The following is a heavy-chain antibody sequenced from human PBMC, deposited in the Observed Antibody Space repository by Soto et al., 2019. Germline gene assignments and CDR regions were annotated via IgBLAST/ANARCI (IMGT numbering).Heavy chain of an antibody. CDR1: GFTFSNYW. Sequence: EVQLVESGGGLVQPGGSLRLSCAASGFTFSNYWMHWVRQAPGKGLVWVSRIKSDVSTTSYADSVKGRFTISRDNAKNTMYLQMNRLRAEDTAVYYCARGGWGAYYFDYWGQGTLVTVSS. CDR2: IKSDVSTT. CDR3: ARGGWGAYYFDY. J-gene: IGHJ4*02. D-gene: IGHD1-26*01. V-gene: IGHV3-74*01.